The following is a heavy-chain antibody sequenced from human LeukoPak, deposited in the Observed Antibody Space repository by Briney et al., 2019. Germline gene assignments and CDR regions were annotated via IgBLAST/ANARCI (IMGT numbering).Heavy chain of an antibody. Sequence: SETLSLTCTVSGGSISSAHWSWIRQPPGKGLEWIVSVYNSGNTKYNPSLESRVAMSEDTSKNQSSLKLTTVTAADTAVYYCVARPLTALRAWFDPWGQGILVTVDS. V-gene: IGHV4-59*08. CDR1: GGSISSAH. J-gene: IGHJ5*02. CDR3: VARPLTALRAWFDP. D-gene: IGHD4/OR15-4a*01. CDR2: VYNSGNT.